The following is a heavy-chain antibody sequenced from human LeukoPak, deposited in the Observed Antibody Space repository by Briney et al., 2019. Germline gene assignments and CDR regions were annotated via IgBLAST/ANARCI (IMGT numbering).Heavy chain of an antibody. V-gene: IGHV3-23*01. CDR2: ISGSGGST. CDR3: AKVPTGDDYGYLPYYYGMDV. D-gene: IGHD4-17*01. CDR1: GFTFSSYA. Sequence: PGGSLRLSCAASGFTFSSYAMIWVRQAPGKGLEWVSAISGSGGSTYYADSVKGRFTISRDNSKNTLYLQMNSLRAEGTAVYYCAKVPTGDDYGYLPYYYGMDVWGQGTTVTVSS. J-gene: IGHJ6*02.